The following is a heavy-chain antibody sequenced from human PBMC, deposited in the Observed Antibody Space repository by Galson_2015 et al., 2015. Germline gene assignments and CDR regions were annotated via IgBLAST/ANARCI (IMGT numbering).Heavy chain of an antibody. CDR3: ARAYRGWVLLKGYYYGMDV. D-gene: IGHD1-26*01. CDR1: GYTFTSYD. J-gene: IGHJ6*02. CDR2: MNPNSGNT. V-gene: IGHV1-8*01. Sequence: SVKVSCKASGYTFTSYDINRVRQATGQGLEWMGWMNPNSGNTGYAQKFQGRVTMTRNTSISTAYMELSSLRSEDTAVYYCARAYRGWVLLKGYYYGMDVWGQGTTVTVSS.